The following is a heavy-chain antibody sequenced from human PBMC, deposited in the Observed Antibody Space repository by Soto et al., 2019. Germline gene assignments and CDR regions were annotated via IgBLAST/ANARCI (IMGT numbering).Heavy chain of an antibody. CDR2: ISTYNGNT. J-gene: IGHJ6*02. D-gene: IGHD2-2*01. CDR1: GNTFTSHG. V-gene: IGHV1-18*01. Sequence: QVQLVQSGAEVKKPGASVKVSCKTSGNTFTSHGISWVRQAPGQGLEWMGWISTYNGNTNYAQKLKGRVTMTTDTSTSTAYMELRSLRSDDPAVYYCARDRLPAGQRYYGMDVWGLVTTVTASS. CDR3: ARDRLPAGQRYYGMDV.